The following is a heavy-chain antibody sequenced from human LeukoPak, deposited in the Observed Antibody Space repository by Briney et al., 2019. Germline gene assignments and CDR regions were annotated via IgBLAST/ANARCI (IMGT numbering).Heavy chain of an antibody. CDR2: ISSSGSII. CDR3: AREDDWNHEDY. CDR1: GFTFSDYY. Sequence: GGSLRLSCAASGFTFSDYYMSWIRQAPGRGLEWVSYISSSGSIIYYADSVKGRFTISRDNAKNSLYLQMNSLGAEDTAVYYCAREDDWNHEDYWGQGTLVTVSS. J-gene: IGHJ4*02. V-gene: IGHV3-11*01. D-gene: IGHD1-1*01.